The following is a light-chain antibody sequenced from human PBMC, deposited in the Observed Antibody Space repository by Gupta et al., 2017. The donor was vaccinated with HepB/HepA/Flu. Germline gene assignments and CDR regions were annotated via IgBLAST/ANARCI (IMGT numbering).Light chain of an antibody. Sequence: DIQMTQSPSSLSASVGDRVTITCRASQTISGYLNWFQQKPGKAPNLLIYTTSNLQSGVPSRFSGSGSGTDFTLTISSLQPEDFATYYCQQSDNTPRWTFGQGTKVEIK. CDR1: QTISGY. CDR2: TTS. CDR3: QQSDNTPRWT. V-gene: IGKV1-39*01. J-gene: IGKJ1*01.